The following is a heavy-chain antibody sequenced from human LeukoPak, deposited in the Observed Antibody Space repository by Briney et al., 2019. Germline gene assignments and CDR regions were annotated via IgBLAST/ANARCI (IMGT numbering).Heavy chain of an antibody. J-gene: IGHJ3*02. D-gene: IGHD3-22*01. V-gene: IGHV3-74*01. CDR3: ARGYYDSSGYYSDAFDI. Sequence: PGGSLRLSCAASGFTFSSYWMHWVRQAPGKGLVWVSRINSDGSSTSYADSVKGRLTISRDNAKNTLYLQMNSLRAEDTAVYYCARGYYDSSGYYSDAFDIRGQGTMVTVSS. CDR1: GFTFSSYW. CDR2: INSDGSST.